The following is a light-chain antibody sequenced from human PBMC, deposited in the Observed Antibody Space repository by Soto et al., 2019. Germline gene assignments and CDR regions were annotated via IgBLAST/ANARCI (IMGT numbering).Light chain of an antibody. V-gene: IGLV2-11*01. CDR2: DVT. CDR3: CSYAGGYTYV. Sequence: SALTQPRSVSGSSGQSVTISCTGTSSDVGGYNYVSWYQQYPSKAPKLMIYDVTKRPSGVPDRFSGSKSGNTAPLTISGLQAGDEADYYCCSYAGGYTYVFGTGTKVTVL. J-gene: IGLJ1*01. CDR1: SSDVGGYNY.